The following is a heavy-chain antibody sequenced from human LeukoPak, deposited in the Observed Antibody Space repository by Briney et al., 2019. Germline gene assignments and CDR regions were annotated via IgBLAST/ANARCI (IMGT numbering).Heavy chain of an antibody. D-gene: IGHD5-24*01. CDR1: GYSISSGYY. CDR3: ARGMEMATIGFDY. CDR2: IYHSGST. J-gene: IGHJ4*02. Sequence: PSETLSLTCTVSGYSISSGYYRGWIRQPPGKGLEWIGSIYHSGSTYYNPSLKSRVTISVDTSKNQFSLKLSSVTAADTAVYYCARGMEMATIGFDYWGQGTLVTVSS. V-gene: IGHV4-38-2*02.